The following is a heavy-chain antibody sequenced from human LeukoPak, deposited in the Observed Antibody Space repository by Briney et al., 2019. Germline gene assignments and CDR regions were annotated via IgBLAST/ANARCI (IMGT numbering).Heavy chain of an antibody. D-gene: IGHD3-10*01. J-gene: IGHJ6*03. CDR1: GFTFSAYG. Sequence: GGSLRLSCAASGFTFSAYGMSWVRQAPGRGLDWVAFIRYDGSNGYYADSVKGRFTISRDNSKNTLYLQMNSLRAEDTAVYYCASHHPYYYGSGSYYRDYYYYYMDVWGKGTTVTISS. CDR2: IRYDGSNG. CDR3: ASHHPYYYGSGSYYRDYYYYYMDV. V-gene: IGHV3-30*02.